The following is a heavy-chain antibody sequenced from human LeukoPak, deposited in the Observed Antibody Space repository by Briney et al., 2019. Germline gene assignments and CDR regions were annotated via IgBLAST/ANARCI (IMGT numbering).Heavy chain of an antibody. Sequence: TGGSLRLSCAASGFTFSDYYMSWIRQAPGKGLEWVSYISSSGSTIYYADSVKGRFTISRDYAKNSLYLQMNSLRAEDTAVYYCARAYIVVVPAAMPPGYWGQGTLVTVSS. CDR1: GFTFSDYY. CDR2: ISSSGSTI. J-gene: IGHJ4*02. CDR3: ARAYIVVVPAAMPPGY. V-gene: IGHV3-11*01. D-gene: IGHD2-2*01.